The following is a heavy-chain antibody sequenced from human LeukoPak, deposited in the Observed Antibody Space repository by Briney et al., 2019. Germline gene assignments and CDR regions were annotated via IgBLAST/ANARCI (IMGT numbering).Heavy chain of an antibody. CDR1: GYTFTSYA. CDR2: INTNTGNP. Sequence: ASVKVSCKTSGYTFTSYAISWVRQAPGQGLEWMGWINTNTGNPTYAQGVTGRYAFSLDTSVSTAYLQISGLQADDTAVYYCGRDPKLGIRGYTYGYIDYWGQGTLVTVSS. J-gene: IGHJ4*02. CDR3: GRDPKLGIRGYTYGYIDY. V-gene: IGHV7-4-1*02. D-gene: IGHD5-18*01.